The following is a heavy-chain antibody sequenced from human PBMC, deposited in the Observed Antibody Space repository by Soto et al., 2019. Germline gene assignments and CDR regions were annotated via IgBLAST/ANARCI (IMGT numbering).Heavy chain of an antibody. CDR2: ISYDGTYK. Sequence: QVQLVESGGGVVQPGRSLRLSCAASGFTFSNYGMHWVRQAPGKGLEWVAVISYDGTYKYYADSVMGRFTISRDNSKSTLYLQMNSLSPEDTAVYYCAKVPRVGFGATTLEYWGQGTLVAVSS. J-gene: IGHJ4*02. D-gene: IGHD3-3*01. CDR3: AKVPRVGFGATTLEY. V-gene: IGHV3-30*18. CDR1: GFTFSNYG.